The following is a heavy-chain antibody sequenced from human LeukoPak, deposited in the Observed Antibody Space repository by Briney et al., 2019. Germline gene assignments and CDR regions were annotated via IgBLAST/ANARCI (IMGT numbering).Heavy chain of an antibody. D-gene: IGHD1-26*01. J-gene: IGHJ4*02. Sequence: GGSLRLSCTASGFTFNGYGMNWVRQAPGKGLEWVSYISSSGNAIYYAESVKGRFTISRDNARNSLYLQMDSLRVEDTAVYYCARAPLEIVGVDYWGQGTLVTVSS. CDR1: GFTFNGYG. CDR2: ISSSGNAI. V-gene: IGHV3-48*01. CDR3: ARAPLEIVGVDY.